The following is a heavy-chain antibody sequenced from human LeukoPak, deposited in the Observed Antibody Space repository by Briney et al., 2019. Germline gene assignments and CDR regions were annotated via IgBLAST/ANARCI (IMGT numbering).Heavy chain of an antibody. J-gene: IGHJ6*02. V-gene: IGHV4-31*03. D-gene: IGHD6-19*01. CDR3: ARDSYIAVAGIDYYYGMDV. Sequence: SETLSLTCTVSGGSISSGGYYWSWIRQHPGKGLEWIGYIYYSGSTYYNPSLKSRVTISVDTSKNQFSLKLSSVTAADTAVYYCARDSYIAVAGIDYYYGMDVWGQGTTVTVSS. CDR1: GGSISSGGYY. CDR2: IYYSGST.